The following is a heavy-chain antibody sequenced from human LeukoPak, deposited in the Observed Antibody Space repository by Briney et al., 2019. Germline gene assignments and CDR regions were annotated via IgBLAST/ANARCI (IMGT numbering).Heavy chain of an antibody. J-gene: IGHJ6*02. CDR2: ISGSGGST. CDR1: GFTFSSYA. V-gene: IGHV3-23*01. Sequence: PGGSLRLSCAASGFTFSSYAMSWVRQAPGKGLKWVSAISGSGGSTYYADSVKGRFTTSRDNAKNSLYLQMNSLRAEDTALYYCAKDSRGSGSRYYGMDAWGQGTTVTVSS. D-gene: IGHD3-10*01. CDR3: AKDSRGSGSRYYGMDA.